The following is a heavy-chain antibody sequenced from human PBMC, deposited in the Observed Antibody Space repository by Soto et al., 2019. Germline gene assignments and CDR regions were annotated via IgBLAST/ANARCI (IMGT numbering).Heavy chain of an antibody. CDR2: ISGSGGST. J-gene: IGHJ4*02. CDR3: AKYSYTKIATGGKFPY. CDR1: GFTFSSYA. Sequence: GGSLRLSCAASGFTFSSYAMSWVRQAPGKGLEWVSAISGSGGSTYYADSVKGRFTISRDNSNNTLYLQMNSLSAEDTAVSYCAKYSYTKIATGGKFPYWGQGTLVTVSS. D-gene: IGHD6-13*01. V-gene: IGHV3-23*01.